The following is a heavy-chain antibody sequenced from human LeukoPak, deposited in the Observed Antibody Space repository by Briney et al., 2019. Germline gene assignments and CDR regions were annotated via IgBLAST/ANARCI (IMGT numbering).Heavy chain of an antibody. CDR3: ARRVFYDSSGYYYVLGAFDI. D-gene: IGHD3-22*01. Sequence: SETLSLTCTVSGGSISSYYWSWIRQPPGKGLEWIGYIYYSGSTNYNPSLKSRVTISVDTSKNQFSLKLSSVTAADTAVYYCARRVFYDSSGYYYVLGAFDIWGQGTMVTVSS. CDR2: IYYSGST. CDR1: GGSISSYY. V-gene: IGHV4-59*01. J-gene: IGHJ3*02.